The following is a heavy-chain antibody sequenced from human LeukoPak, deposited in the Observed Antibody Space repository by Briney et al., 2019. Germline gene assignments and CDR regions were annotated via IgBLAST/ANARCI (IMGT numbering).Heavy chain of an antibody. J-gene: IGHJ4*02. Sequence: PSETLSLTYTVSGGSISSSSYYWGCIRQPPGKGLEWIGSIYYSGSTNYNPSLKSRVTISVDTSKNQFSLKLSSVTAADTAVYYCARDGRKDCSGGSCYLDYWGQGTLVTVSS. D-gene: IGHD2-15*01. V-gene: IGHV4-39*07. CDR3: ARDGRKDCSGGSCYLDY. CDR1: GGSISSSSYY. CDR2: IYYSGST.